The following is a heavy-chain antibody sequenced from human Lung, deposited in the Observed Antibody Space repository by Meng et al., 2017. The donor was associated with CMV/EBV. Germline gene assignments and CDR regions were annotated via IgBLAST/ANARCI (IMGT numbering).Heavy chain of an antibody. V-gene: IGHV2-5*02. CDR1: GFSLSTSEVG. J-gene: IGHJ5*02. D-gene: IGHD2-2*01. CDR3: ALFTRSWFDP. CDR2: IYWDDDK. Sequence: QITLKESGPKLVKPTQTLTLTCTFSGFSLSTSEVGVCWIRQPPGKALEWLAVIYWDDDKRYSPSLKSRLTITKDTSKNQVVLTLTNMDPVDTATYYCALFTRSWFDPWGQGTLVTVSS.